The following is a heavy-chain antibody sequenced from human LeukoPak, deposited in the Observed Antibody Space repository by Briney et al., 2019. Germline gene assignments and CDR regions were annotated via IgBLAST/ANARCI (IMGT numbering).Heavy chain of an antibody. D-gene: IGHD3-16*01. CDR2: INHSGST. V-gene: IGHV4-34*01. CDR3: ARHYGP. CDR1: GGSFSGYY. J-gene: IGHJ4*02. Sequence: SETLSLTCAVYGGSFSGYYWSWIRQPPGKGLEWIGEINHSGSTNYDPSLKSRVTISVDTSKNQFSLKLNSVTATDTAVYYCARHYGPWGQGTLVTVSS.